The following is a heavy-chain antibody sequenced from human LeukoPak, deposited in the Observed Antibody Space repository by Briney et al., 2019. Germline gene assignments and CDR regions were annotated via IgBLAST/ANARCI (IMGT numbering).Heavy chain of an antibody. CDR1: GYTFTSYD. CDR3: ARNKVVPAAIRSEGYYYYGMDV. J-gene: IGHJ6*02. Sequence: ASVKVSCKASGYTFTSYDFNWLRQATGQGPEWMGWMNPNSGATGYAQKFQGRVTMTRNTSISTAYMELSSLRSEDTAVYYCARNKVVPAAIRSEGYYYYGMDVWGQGTTVTVSS. D-gene: IGHD2-2*02. V-gene: IGHV1-8*01. CDR2: MNPNSGAT.